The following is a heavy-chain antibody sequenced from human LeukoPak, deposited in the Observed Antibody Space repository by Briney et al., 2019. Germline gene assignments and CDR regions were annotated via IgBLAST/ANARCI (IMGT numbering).Heavy chain of an antibody. CDR3: AKSGIEAAGSLVYFDY. D-gene: IGHD6-13*01. J-gene: IGHJ4*02. CDR2: ISYDGSNK. CDR1: GFTFSSYG. Sequence: GVSLRLSCAASGFTFSSYGMHWVRGAPGKGLECVAVISYDGSNKYYTDSVKGRFTISRDNSKNTLYLHMNSLRAEDTAVYYCAKSGIEAAGSLVYFDYWGQGTLVTASS. V-gene: IGHV3-30*18.